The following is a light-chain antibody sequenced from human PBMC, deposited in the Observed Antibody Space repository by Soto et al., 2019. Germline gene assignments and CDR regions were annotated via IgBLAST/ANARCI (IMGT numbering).Light chain of an antibody. CDR1: QSVSSSY. J-gene: IGKJ4*01. V-gene: IGKV3-20*01. CDR2: GAS. CDR3: QQYNNWPPPLT. Sequence: EIVLTQSPGTLSLSPGERATLSCRASQSVSSSYLAWYQQKPGQAPRLLIYGASSRATGIPDRFSGSGSGTDFTLTISRLEPEDFAVYYCQQYNNWPPPLTFGGGTKVEI.